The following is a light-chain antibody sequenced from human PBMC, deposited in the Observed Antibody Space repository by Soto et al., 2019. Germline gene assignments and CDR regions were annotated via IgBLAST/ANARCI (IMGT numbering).Light chain of an antibody. Sequence: QSALTQPASVSGSPGQSITISCTGTSSDVGGYNYVSWYQMHPGKAPKLLIYDVSNRPSGVSSRFSASKSGNTASLTISGRQAEDEADYYCSSYTSTDTLYLFGTGTKLTVL. J-gene: IGLJ1*01. CDR2: DVS. V-gene: IGLV2-14*01. CDR1: SSDVGGYNY. CDR3: SSYTSTDTLYL.